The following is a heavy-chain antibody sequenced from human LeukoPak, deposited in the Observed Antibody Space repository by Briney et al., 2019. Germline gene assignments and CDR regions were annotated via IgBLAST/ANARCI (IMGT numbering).Heavy chain of an antibody. CDR2: ISSSSSYT. D-gene: IGHD5-12*01. CDR1: GFTFSNYN. Sequence: GGSLRLSCAASGFTFSNYNMNWVRQAPGKGLEWVSFISSSSSYTYYADAVKGRFTISRDNAKNSLYLQMSSLRAEDTAVYYCARGLYRGYSGYDHFDFWGQGTLVTVPS. CDR3: ARGLYRGYSGYDHFDF. J-gene: IGHJ4*02. V-gene: IGHV3-21*01.